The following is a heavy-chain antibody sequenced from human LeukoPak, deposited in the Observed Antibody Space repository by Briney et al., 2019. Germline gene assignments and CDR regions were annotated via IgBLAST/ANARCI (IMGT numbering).Heavy chain of an antibody. J-gene: IGHJ4*02. V-gene: IGHV3-23*01. CDR2: ISGSGGST. D-gene: IGHD3-3*01. CDR1: GFIFSNYA. Sequence: GGSLRLSCAASGFIFSNYAMTWVRQAPGKGLEWVSSISGSGGSTLYADSVKGRFIISRDNSKNTADLQMNNLSAEDTALYYCAKPGSGYYFDYWGQGTLVTVSS. CDR3: AKPGSGYYFDY.